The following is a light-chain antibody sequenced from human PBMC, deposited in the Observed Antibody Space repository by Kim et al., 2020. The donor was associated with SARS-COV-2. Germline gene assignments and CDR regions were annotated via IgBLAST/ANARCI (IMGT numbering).Light chain of an antibody. Sequence: EPASISFRSSQSLLHSNGYNYLDWYLQKPGQSPQLLIYLGSNRASGVPDRFSGSGSGTDFTLKISRVEAEDVGVYYCMQALQTRYTFGQGTKLEI. CDR2: LGS. V-gene: IGKV2-28*01. CDR3: MQALQTRYT. CDR1: QSLLHSNGYNY. J-gene: IGKJ2*01.